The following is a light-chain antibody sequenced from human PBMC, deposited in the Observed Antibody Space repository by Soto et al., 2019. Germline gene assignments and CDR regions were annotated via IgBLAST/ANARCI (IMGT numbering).Light chain of an antibody. CDR3: QQRSKWRT. CDR2: GVS. CDR1: QSVRNN. V-gene: IGKV3-11*01. Sequence: ELVMTQSPDTLSVSPGERATLLCRASQSVRNNLAWYQQKPGQAPRLLIYGVSTRATGIPARFSGSGFGTDFTLTISSLEPEDFAVYYCQQRSKWRTFGQGTKVDIK. J-gene: IGKJ1*01.